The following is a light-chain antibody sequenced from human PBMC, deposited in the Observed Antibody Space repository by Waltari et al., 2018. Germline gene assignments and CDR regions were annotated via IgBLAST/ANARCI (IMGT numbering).Light chain of an antibody. CDR1: QSLLHSDGKTY. Sequence: VMTQTPVSLSVTPGQPAAISCKSSQSLLHSDGKTYLSWYLQKSGQPPRLLLYEVSNRFSGVPDRFSGRGSRTYFTLSISRLEPEDVGVYYCMQTRHRPLTFGGGTRVEIK. CDR3: MQTRHRPLT. V-gene: IGKV2D-29*01. J-gene: IGKJ4*01. CDR2: EVS.